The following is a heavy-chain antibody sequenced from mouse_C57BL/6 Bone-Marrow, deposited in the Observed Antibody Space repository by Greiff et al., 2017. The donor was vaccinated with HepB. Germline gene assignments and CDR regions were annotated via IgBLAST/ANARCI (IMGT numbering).Heavy chain of an antibody. CDR1: GYSFTGYY. Sequence: VQLQQSGPELVKPGASVKISCKASGYSFTGYYMNWVKQSPEKSLEWIGEINPSTGGTTYTQKFKAKATLTVDKSSSTAYKQLKSLTSEDSAVYYCAKSYAHDEAMDYWGQGTSVTVSS. CDR3: AKSYAHDEAMDY. CDR2: INPSTGGT. D-gene: IGHD2-2*01. V-gene: IGHV1-42*01. J-gene: IGHJ4*01.